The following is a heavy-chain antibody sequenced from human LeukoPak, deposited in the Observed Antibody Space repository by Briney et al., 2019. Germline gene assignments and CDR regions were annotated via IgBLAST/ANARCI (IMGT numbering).Heavy chain of an antibody. CDR3: AKFLGLKALHDAFDI. V-gene: IGHV4-61*01. Sequence: PSETLSLTCTVSGGSVSSGSFYWSWLRQPPGKGLEWIGYIYYSGSTNYNPSLKSRVTISVDTSKSQFSLKLSSVAAADTAVYYCAKFLGLKALHDAFDIWGQGTMVTVSS. D-gene: IGHD2-21*01. CDR2: IYYSGST. CDR1: GGSVSSGSFY. J-gene: IGHJ3*02.